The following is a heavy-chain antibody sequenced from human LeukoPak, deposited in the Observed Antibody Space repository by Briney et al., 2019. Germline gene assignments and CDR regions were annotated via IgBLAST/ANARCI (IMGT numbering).Heavy chain of an antibody. CDR3: AAPGYCSGGSCYPNWFDP. J-gene: IGHJ5*02. D-gene: IGHD2-15*01. CDR2: INPNSGGT. Sequence: ASVKVSCKASGYTFTGYYMHWVRRAPGQGLEWMGRINPNSGGTNYAQKFQGRVTMTRDTSISTAYMELSRLRSDDTAVYYCAAPGYCSGGSCYPNWFDPWGQGTLVTVSS. CDR1: GYTFTGYY. V-gene: IGHV1-2*06.